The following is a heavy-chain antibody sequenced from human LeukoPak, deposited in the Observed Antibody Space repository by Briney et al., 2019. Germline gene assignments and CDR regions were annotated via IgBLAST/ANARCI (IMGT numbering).Heavy chain of an antibody. CDR3: ARGLVGVGAYCDY. Sequence: ASVKVSCKASGYTFSGYYIHWVRQAPGHGLEWMGWMNPNSGNTGYAQKFQGRVTMTRNTSISTAYMELSSLRSEDTAVYYCARGLVGVGAYCDYWGQGTLVTVSS. J-gene: IGHJ4*02. CDR1: GYTFSGYY. D-gene: IGHD1-26*01. V-gene: IGHV1-8*02. CDR2: MNPNSGNT.